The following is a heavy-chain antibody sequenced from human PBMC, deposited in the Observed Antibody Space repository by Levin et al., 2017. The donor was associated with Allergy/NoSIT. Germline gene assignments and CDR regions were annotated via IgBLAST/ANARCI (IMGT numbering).Heavy chain of an antibody. CDR3: AKRERQLVSRGAFDS. CDR2: ISGSGVSST. Sequence: GGSLRLSCAASGFTFSSYAMGWVRQAPGKGLEWVSGISGSGVSSTYYADSVKGRFTISRDNSNNTLYLQMKSLRAEDTAVYYCAKRERQLVSRGAFDSWGQGTLVTVSS. J-gene: IGHJ4*02. CDR1: GFTFSSYA. V-gene: IGHV3-23*01. D-gene: IGHD6-6*01.